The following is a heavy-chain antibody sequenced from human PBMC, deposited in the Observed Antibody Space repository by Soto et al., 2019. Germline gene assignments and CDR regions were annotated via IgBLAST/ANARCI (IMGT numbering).Heavy chain of an antibody. CDR2: INAGNGNT. J-gene: IGHJ4*02. D-gene: IGHD2-2*01. V-gene: IGHV1-3*01. Sequence: GASVKVSCKASGYTFTSYAMHWVRQAPGQRLEWMGWINAGNGNTKYSQKFQGRVTITRDTSASTAYMELSSLRSEDTAVYYCARDRVVVVPAAEFDYWGQGTLVTVSS. CDR3: ARDRVVVVPAAEFDY. CDR1: GYTFTSYA.